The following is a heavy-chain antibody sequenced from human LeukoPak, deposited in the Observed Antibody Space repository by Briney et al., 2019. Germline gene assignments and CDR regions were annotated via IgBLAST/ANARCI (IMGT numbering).Heavy chain of an antibody. CDR3: ARGAATYYYDSSGYYSWFDP. J-gene: IGHJ5*02. V-gene: IGHV1-69*13. Sequence: SVMVSCTASGGTFSSYAISWVRQAPGQGLEWMGGIIPIFGTANYAQKFQGRVTITADESTSTAYMELSSLRSEDTAVYYCARGAATYYYDSSGYYSWFDPWGQGTLVTVSS. CDR1: GGTFSSYA. D-gene: IGHD3-22*01. CDR2: IIPIFGTA.